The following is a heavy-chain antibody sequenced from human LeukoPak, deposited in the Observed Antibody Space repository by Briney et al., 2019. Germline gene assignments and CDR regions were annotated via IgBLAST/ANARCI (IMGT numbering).Heavy chain of an antibody. Sequence: ASVKVSCKASGGTFSSYAISWARQAPGQGLEWMGGIIPIFGTANYAQKFQGRVTITADESTSTAYMELSSLRSEDTAVYYCARSLFRFLEWSYRSYYYYYMDVWGKGTTVTVSS. CDR2: IIPIFGTA. V-gene: IGHV1-69*13. CDR1: GGTFSSYA. J-gene: IGHJ6*03. CDR3: ARSLFRFLEWSYRSYYYYYMDV. D-gene: IGHD3-3*01.